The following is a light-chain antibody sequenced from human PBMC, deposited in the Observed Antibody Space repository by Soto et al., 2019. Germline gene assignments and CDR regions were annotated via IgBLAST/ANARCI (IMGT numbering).Light chain of an antibody. J-gene: IGKJ2*01. V-gene: IGKV1-5*01. CDR3: QQYNSYLYT. CDR1: QSISSW. CDR2: DAS. Sequence: DIQMTQSPSTLSASVGDRVTITCRASQSISSWLAWYQQKPGKAPKLLIYDASSLESGVPSRFSGIGSGTEFTLTISSLQPDDFATYYCQQYNSYLYTFGQGTKVDIK.